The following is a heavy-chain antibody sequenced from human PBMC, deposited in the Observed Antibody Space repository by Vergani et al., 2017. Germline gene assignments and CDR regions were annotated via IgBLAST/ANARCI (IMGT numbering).Heavy chain of an antibody. Sequence: QLQLQESGPGLVKPSETLSLTCTVSGGSISSSSYYWGWIRQPPGKGLEWIGEINHSGSTNYNPSLKSRVTISVDTSKNQFSLKLSSVTAADTAVYYCARFPRYCSGGSCYPNGFDPWGQGTLVTVSS. V-gene: IGHV4-39*07. D-gene: IGHD2-15*01. CDR2: INHSGST. CDR3: ARFPRYCSGGSCYPNGFDP. J-gene: IGHJ5*02. CDR1: GGSISSSSYY.